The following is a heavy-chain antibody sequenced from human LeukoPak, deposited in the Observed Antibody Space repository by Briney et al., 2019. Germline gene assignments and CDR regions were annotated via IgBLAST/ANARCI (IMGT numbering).Heavy chain of an antibody. V-gene: IGHV3-9*01. D-gene: IGHD3-9*01. Sequence: GGSLRLSCAASGFTFDDYAMHWVRQAPGKGLEWVSGISWNSGSIGYADSVKGRFTISRDNAKNSLYLQMNSLRAEDTAVYYCARSTFDYDILSMWGQGTLVTVSS. CDR2: ISWNSGSI. J-gene: IGHJ4*02. CDR3: ARSTFDYDILSM. CDR1: GFTFDDYA.